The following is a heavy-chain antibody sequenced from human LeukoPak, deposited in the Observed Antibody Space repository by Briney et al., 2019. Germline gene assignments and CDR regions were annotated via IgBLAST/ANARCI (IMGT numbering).Heavy chain of an antibody. CDR3: AKDYGPYCSSTSCRPDY. CDR1: GFTFSSYG. Sequence: PGGSLRLSCAASGFTFSSYGMHWVRQAPGKGLEWVAFIRYDGSNKYYADSVKGRFTISRDNSKNTLYLQMNSLRAEDTAVYYCAKDYGPYCSSTSCRPDYWGQGTLVTVSS. CDR2: IRYDGSNK. J-gene: IGHJ4*02. D-gene: IGHD2-2*01. V-gene: IGHV3-30*02.